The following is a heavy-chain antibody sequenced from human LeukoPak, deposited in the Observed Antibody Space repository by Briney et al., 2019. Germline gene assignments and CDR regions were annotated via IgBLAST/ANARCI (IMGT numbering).Heavy chain of an antibody. CDR3: ARVRGPTVTTMYFDY. J-gene: IGHJ4*02. D-gene: IGHD4-17*01. Sequence: GGSLRLSCAASGFTFVSHGMIWVRQAPGKGLEWLSYISPGSTTINSADSVKNRFTTSRDKAKSSLFLQMNSLRAEDTAVYYCARVRGPTVTTMYFDYWGQGALVTVPS. V-gene: IGHV3-48*01. CDR2: ISPGSTTI. CDR1: GFTFVSHG.